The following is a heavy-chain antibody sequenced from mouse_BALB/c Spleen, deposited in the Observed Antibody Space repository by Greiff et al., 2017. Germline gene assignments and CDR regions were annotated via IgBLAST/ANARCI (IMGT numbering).Heavy chain of an antibody. CDR1: GFTFSSYA. CDR3: AYGSSYVDAMDY. J-gene: IGHJ4*01. D-gene: IGHD1-1*01. V-gene: IGHV5-6-5*01. CDR2: ISSGGST. Sequence: EVMLVESGGGLVKPGGSLKLSCAASGFTFSSYAMSWVRQTPEKRLEWVASISSGGSTYYPDSVKGRFTISRDNARNILYLQMSSLRSEDTAMYYCAYGSSYVDAMDYWGQGTSVTVSS.